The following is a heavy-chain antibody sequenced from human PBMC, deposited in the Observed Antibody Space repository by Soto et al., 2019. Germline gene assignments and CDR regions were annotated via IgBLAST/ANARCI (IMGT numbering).Heavy chain of an antibody. Sequence: GGSLRLSLAASGFAFTRNIMNWVRRSPGKGLEWVSSISSTTNYIYYVDSMKGRFTISRDNAKNSLYLKMNSLRAENTAVYYCARESEDLTSNFDYWGQGTLVTVSS. J-gene: IGHJ4*02. CDR3: ARESEDLTSNFDY. CDR1: GFAFTRNI. V-gene: IGHV3-21*06. CDR2: ISSTTNYI.